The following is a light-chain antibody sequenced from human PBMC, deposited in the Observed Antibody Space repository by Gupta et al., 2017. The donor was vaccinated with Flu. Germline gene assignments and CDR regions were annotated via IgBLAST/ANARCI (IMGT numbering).Light chain of an antibody. CDR3: ASWDDSISCA. Sequence: RTIITCAASSAKGGSNFVYWHQQSPETAHRLLIFSDNHSTAGPPDRFSGSKAATAAALAISGLGAEDDADYYCASWDDSISCAFGGGTKLTVL. V-gene: IGLV1-47*02. CDR1: SAKGGSNF. CDR2: SDN. J-gene: IGLJ2*01.